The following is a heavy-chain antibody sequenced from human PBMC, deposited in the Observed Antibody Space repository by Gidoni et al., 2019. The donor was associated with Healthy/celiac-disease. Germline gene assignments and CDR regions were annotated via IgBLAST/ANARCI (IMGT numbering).Heavy chain of an antibody. CDR2: ISSSSSYI. J-gene: IGHJ4*02. Sequence: EVQLVESGGGLVKPGGSLRLSCAASGFTFSSYSMNWVRQAPGKGLEWVSSISSSSSYIYYADSVKGRFTISRDNAKNSLYLQMNSLRAEDTAVYYCARDGVPWGFELDYWGQGTLVTVSS. CDR1: GFTFSSYS. CDR3: ARDGVPWGFELDY. V-gene: IGHV3-21*01. D-gene: IGHD7-27*01.